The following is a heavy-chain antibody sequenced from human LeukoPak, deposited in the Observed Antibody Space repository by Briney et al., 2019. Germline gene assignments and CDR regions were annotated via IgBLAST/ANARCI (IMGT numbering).Heavy chain of an antibody. D-gene: IGHD1-26*01. CDR2: INPSGGTT. Sequence: GASVKVSCKASGYTFSTYYMHWVRQAPGQGLEWVGVINPSGGTTTYAQKFQGRVTMTRDTSTSTVYMELSSLRIEDTAVYYCSGDLGGSYNDYWGQGTMVTVSS. CDR3: SGDLGGSYNDY. CDR1: GYTFSTYY. J-gene: IGHJ4*02. V-gene: IGHV1-46*01.